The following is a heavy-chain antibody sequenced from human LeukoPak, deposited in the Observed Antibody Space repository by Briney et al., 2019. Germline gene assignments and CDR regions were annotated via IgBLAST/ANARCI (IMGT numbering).Heavy chain of an antibody. D-gene: IGHD3-3*01. J-gene: IGHJ5*02. CDR2: IIPIFGTA. CDR3: ARDGEITIFGVVTPNWFDP. Sequence: SXKVSCKASGGTFISYAISWVRQAPGQGLEWMGGIIPIFGTANYAQKFQGRVTITTDESTSTAYMELSSLRSEDTAVYYCARDGEITIFGVVTPNWFDPWGQGTLVTVSS. V-gene: IGHV1-69*05. CDR1: GGTFISYA.